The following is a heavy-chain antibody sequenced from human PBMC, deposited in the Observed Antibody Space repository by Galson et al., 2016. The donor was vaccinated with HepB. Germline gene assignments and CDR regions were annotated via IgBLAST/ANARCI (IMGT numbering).Heavy chain of an antibody. J-gene: IGHJ4*02. CDR1: GDSISSNNYY. CDR2: MYYSGTT. Sequence: SETLSLTCTVSGDSISSNNYYWAWIRRPPGKGLEWIGTMYYSGTTFYNPSLKSRVTISVDTSKNQFSLKLSSGTAADTAVYYCARHRRSIVVTEYYFDYWGQGTLVTVSS. D-gene: IGHD5-12*01. CDR3: ARHRRSIVVTEYYFDY. V-gene: IGHV4-39*01.